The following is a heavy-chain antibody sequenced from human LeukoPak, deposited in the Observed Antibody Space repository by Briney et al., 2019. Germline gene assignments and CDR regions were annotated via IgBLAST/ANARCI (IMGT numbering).Heavy chain of an antibody. Sequence: SETLSLTCTVSGGSISSSSYYWGWIRQPPGKGLEWIGRIYTSGSTNYNPSLKSRVTMSVDTSKNQFSLKLSSVTAADTAVYYCARGAYYDFWSGSSHLRLESFDYWGQGTLVTVSS. D-gene: IGHD3-3*01. CDR2: IYTSGST. CDR1: GGSISSSSYY. CDR3: ARGAYYDFWSGSSHLRLESFDY. J-gene: IGHJ4*02. V-gene: IGHV4-61*05.